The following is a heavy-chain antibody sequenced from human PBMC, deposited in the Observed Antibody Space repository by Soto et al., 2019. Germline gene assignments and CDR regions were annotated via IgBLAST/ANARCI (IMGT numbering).Heavy chain of an antibody. CDR1: GFTFSNYW. Sequence: ALRLSCAAPGFTFSNYWVHWFRQAPLNVMVRVSFIKSNGSGTSYSDSVEGRFTISRDNAKNTVHLEMNSLRAEDTAVYYCERDAGNIVAAFGPTTKWFDPWGQGSLVTVSA. J-gene: IGHJ5*02. D-gene: IGHD6-13*01. CDR3: ERDAGNIVAAFGPTTKWFDP. V-gene: IGHV3-74*01. CDR2: IKSNGSGT.